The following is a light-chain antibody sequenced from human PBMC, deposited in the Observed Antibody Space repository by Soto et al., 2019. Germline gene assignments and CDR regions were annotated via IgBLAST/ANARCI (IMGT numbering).Light chain of an antibody. Sequence: EIVLTQSPATLSVSPGKRSTLSXRASQSISSNLAWYQQKPGQAPRLLIYGASNRATGIPDRFSGSGSGTDFTLTISRLEPEDFAVYYCQQYGSSGTFGQGTKVDIK. J-gene: IGKJ1*01. CDR3: QQYGSSGT. V-gene: IGKV3-20*01. CDR1: QSISSN. CDR2: GAS.